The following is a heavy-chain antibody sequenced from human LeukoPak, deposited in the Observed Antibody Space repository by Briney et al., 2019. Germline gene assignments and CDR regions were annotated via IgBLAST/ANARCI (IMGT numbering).Heavy chain of an antibody. D-gene: IGHD2-2*01. CDR3: AWDEHHGCSSTSFRHYHHMDL. Sequence: PSETLSLTCTVSIRSISSYYWSWIRQPPGKGLEWIGYIYYSGSTNYNPSLKSRVTISVDTSKNQFSLKLSSVTAADTAVYYWAWDEHHGCSSTSFRHYHHMDLWGKGTTVTVSS. CDR1: IRSISSYY. J-gene: IGHJ6*03. CDR2: IYYSGST. V-gene: IGHV4-59*01.